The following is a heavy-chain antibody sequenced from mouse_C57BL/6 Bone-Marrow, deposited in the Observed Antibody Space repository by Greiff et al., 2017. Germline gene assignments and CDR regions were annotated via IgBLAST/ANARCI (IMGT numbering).Heavy chain of an antibody. J-gene: IGHJ1*03. Sequence: EVKLLESGPGLVKPSQSLSLSCSVSGYSFTSGYFWNWIRQFPGNKLEWMGYISYDGSNNYNPSLKNRISITRDTSKNQFFLKLNSVTTEDTATYDCARGDDYDGWYFDVWGTGTTVTVSS. CDR3: ARGDDYDGWYFDV. D-gene: IGHD2-4*01. V-gene: IGHV3-6*01. CDR1: GYSFTSGYF. CDR2: ISYDGSN.